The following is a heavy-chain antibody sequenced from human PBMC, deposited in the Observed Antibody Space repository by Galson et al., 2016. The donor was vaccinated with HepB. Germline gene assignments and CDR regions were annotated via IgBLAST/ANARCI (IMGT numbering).Heavy chain of an antibody. V-gene: IGHV1-69*06. D-gene: IGHD6-13*01. CDR1: GVTSSTFA. CDR2: FNPVFDPT. Sequence: SVKVSSKASGVTSSTFAINWIRQAPGQGLEWMGGFNPVFDPTNYAPQFLGRVSIIVDKSTTTDYMELSILIFEDTAIYYCAREDLKIAAAGRDAFDIWGLGKLVTVSS. J-gene: IGHJ3*02. CDR3: AREDLKIAAAGRDAFDI.